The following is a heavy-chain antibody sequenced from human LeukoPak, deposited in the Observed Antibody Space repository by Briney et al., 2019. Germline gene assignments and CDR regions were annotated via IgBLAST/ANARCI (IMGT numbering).Heavy chain of an antibody. D-gene: IGHD2-2*01. J-gene: IGHJ3*02. CDR2: ISGSGGST. Sequence: GGSLRLSCAASGFTFSSYAMTWVRQAPGKGLEWVSAISGSGGSTYYADSVKGRFTISRDNSKNTLYLQMNSLRAEDTAVYYCAKGVVVVPAPPGAFDIWGQGTMVTVSS. V-gene: IGHV3-23*01. CDR1: GFTFSSYA. CDR3: AKGVVVVPAPPGAFDI.